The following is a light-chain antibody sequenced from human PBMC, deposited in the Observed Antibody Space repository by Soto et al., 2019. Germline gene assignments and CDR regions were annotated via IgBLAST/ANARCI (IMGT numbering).Light chain of an antibody. CDR2: DVS. J-gene: IGLJ1*01. CDR3: CSYTSSDTYV. Sequence: QSALTQPASVSGSPGQSITISCTGTSSDVGGYDFVSWYQQHPGKAPKVMIYDVSNRPSGVSNRFSGSKSGNTASLTISGLQAEDEADYYCCSYTSSDTYVFGTGTKLNVL. CDR1: SSDVGGYDF. V-gene: IGLV2-14*01.